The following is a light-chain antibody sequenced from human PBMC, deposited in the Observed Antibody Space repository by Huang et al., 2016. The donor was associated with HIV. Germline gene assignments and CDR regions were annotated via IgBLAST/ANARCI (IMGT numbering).Light chain of an antibody. CDR2: AAS. Sequence: DIQMTQSPPSLSTSVGDRVTITCRASQSVNNYLNWYQQKPGKAPKLLIYAASSLQSGVPSRFSGSGSGTEFTLTISSLQPEDFAIYYCQQSYNIPRTFGQGTKVEIK. CDR1: QSVNNY. J-gene: IGKJ1*01. CDR3: QQSYNIPRT. V-gene: IGKV1-39*01.